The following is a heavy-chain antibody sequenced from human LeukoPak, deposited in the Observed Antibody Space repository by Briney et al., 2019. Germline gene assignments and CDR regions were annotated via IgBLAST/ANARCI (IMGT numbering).Heavy chain of an antibody. D-gene: IGHD2-21*01. V-gene: IGHV3-23*01. CDR3: AKAPVTTCRGAYCYPFDY. Sequence: GGSLRLSCAASGFTLSSYAMSWVRQAPGKGLEWVSAICDSGNTYHADSVKGRFTISRDSSKNTLFLQMNRLRPEDAAVYYCAKAPVTTCRGAYCYPFDYWGQGILVTVSS. CDR1: GFTLSSYA. CDR2: ICDSGNT. J-gene: IGHJ4*02.